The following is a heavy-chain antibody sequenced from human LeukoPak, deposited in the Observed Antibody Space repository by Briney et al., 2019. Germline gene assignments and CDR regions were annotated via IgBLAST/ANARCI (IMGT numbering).Heavy chain of an antibody. Sequence: GGSLRLSCAASGFTFSDYYMSWIRQAPGKGLEWVSYISSSGSTIYYADSVKGRFTISRDNAKNSLYLQMNSLRAEDTAVYYCARAHYDILTGYPVNWFDPWGQGTLVTVSS. CDR1: GFTFSDYY. D-gene: IGHD3-9*01. CDR3: ARAHYDILTGYPVNWFDP. V-gene: IGHV3-11*01. J-gene: IGHJ5*02. CDR2: ISSSGSTI.